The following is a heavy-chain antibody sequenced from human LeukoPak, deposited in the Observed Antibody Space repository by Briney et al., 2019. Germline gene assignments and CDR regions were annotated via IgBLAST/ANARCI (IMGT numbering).Heavy chain of an antibody. D-gene: IGHD6-6*01. V-gene: IGHV3-23*01. J-gene: IGHJ4*02. CDR1: GFTFSSYA. CDR2: ISGSGDNT. CDR3: AKGSSRPEPFDY. Sequence: GGSLRLSCAASGFTFSSYAMSWVRQAPGKGLEWVSGISGSGDNTYYADSVKGRFTISRDNSKNTLYLQMNSLRAEDTAVYYCAKGSSRPEPFDYWGQGTLVTVSS.